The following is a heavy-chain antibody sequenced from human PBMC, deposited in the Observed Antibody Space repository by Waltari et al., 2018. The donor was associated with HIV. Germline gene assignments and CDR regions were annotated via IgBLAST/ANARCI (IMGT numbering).Heavy chain of an antibody. J-gene: IGHJ3*02. CDR2: IYPGDSDT. CDR1: GNSFSSHW. CDR3: ARRQGDYRTAFNI. D-gene: IGHD4-17*01. V-gene: IGHV5-51*01. Sequence: QLVQSGGEMKKAGESLRLSCKAYGNSFSSHWIGWVRQRPGKGLEWMGIIYPGDSDTIYSPSFQGQVTISVDKSITTAYLQWSSLKASDTAIYYCARRQGDYRTAFNIWGQGTMVTVSP.